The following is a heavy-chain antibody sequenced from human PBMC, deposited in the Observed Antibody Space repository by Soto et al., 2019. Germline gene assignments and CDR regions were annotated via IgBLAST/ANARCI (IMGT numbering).Heavy chain of an antibody. CDR3: ARDGVDGSQAGWYFDL. CDR1: GFTVSSNY. J-gene: IGHJ2*01. Sequence: EVQLVESGGGLVQPGGSLRLSCAASGFTVSSNYMSWVRQAPGKGLEWVSVIYSGGSTYYADSVKGRFTISRDNSKNTLYLQMNSLRAEDTAVYYCARDGVDGSQAGWYFDLWGRGTLVTVSS. CDR2: IYSGGST. D-gene: IGHD3-3*01. V-gene: IGHV3-66*01.